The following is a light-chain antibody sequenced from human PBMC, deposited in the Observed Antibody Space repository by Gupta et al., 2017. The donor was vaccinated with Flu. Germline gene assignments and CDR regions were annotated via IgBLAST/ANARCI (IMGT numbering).Light chain of an antibody. CDR2: EVD. CDR3: GSTSGTNILI. Sequence: SIAITCTGTSSRGGSNDNVSWHQQPPAQGPKLLLYEVDTRPSGVPVRFSGSKSGNTATLTVSVLEADDESYYFCGSTSGTNILIFAGGTQLTVL. J-gene: IGLJ2*01. V-gene: IGLV2-8*01. CDR1: SSRGGSNDN.